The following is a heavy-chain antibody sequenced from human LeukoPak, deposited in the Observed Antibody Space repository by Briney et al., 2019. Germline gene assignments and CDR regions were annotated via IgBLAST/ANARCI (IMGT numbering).Heavy chain of an antibody. D-gene: IGHD3-3*01. J-gene: IGHJ4*02. CDR2: IYTSGAT. V-gene: IGHV4-4*07. CDR3: ARDQYFDFWSSTATPYYFDY. CDR1: SGSISGHY. Sequence: SETLSLTCTVTSGSISGHYWSWIRQPAGKEMQWIGRIYTSGATNYNPSLKSRVTMSIDTSKKEFTLKLTPVTAADTAVYYCARDQYFDFWSSTATPYYFDYWGQGTLVTVSS.